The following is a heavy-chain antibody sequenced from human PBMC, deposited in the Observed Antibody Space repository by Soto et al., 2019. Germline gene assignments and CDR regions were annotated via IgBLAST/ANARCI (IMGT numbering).Heavy chain of an antibody. CDR2: IKFDGSEK. Sequence: PXGSLRLSCAASGFDFSVYWMSWVRQAPGNGPEWVANIKFDGSEKQYVDSVKGRFTISRDNARNSVFLQMNSLRAGDTAVYYCVKDGGYCSSATCYSPRHHYFDDWGQGTLVTVSS. CDR3: VKDGGYCSSATCYSPRHHYFDD. CDR1: GFDFSVYW. D-gene: IGHD2-2*01. V-gene: IGHV3-7*03. J-gene: IGHJ4*02.